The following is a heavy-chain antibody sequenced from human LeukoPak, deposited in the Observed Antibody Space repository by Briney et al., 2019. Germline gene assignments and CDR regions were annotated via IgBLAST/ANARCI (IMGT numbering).Heavy chain of an antibody. CDR2: IIPIFGTA. CDR1: GGTFSSYA. Sequence: SVKVSCKASGGTFSSYAISWVRQAPGQGLEWMGGIIPIFGTANYAQKFQGRVTITTDESTSTAYMELSSLRSEDTAVYYCARSGGTNTPFDPWGQGTLVTVSS. D-gene: IGHD2-15*01. J-gene: IGHJ5*02. CDR3: ARSGGTNTPFDP. V-gene: IGHV1-69*05.